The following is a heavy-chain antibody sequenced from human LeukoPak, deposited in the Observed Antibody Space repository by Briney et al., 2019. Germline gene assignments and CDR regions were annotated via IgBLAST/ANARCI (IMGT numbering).Heavy chain of an antibody. CDR2: INHSGST. CDR3: ARHFPTSSWGLRY. Sequence: SETLSLTCAVYGGSFSGYYWSWIRQPPGKGLEWIGEINHSGSTNYNPSLKSRVTISVDTSKNQFSLKLSSVTAADTAVYYCARHFPTSSWGLRYWGQGTLVTVSS. J-gene: IGHJ4*02. CDR1: GGSFSGYY. D-gene: IGHD6-13*01. V-gene: IGHV4-34*01.